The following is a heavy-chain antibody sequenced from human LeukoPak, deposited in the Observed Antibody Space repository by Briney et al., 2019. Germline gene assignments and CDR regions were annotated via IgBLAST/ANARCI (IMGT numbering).Heavy chain of an antibody. D-gene: IGHD3-10*01. CDR2: ISSSSSYI. Sequence: PGGSLRLSCAASGFTLSSYSMNWVRQAPGKGLQWFSSISSSSSYIYYADSVKGRFTISRDNAKKSLYLEMNSLRAEDTAVYYCARVPMTRGVVIDHMDVWGKGTTVTISS. V-gene: IGHV3-21*01. J-gene: IGHJ6*03. CDR3: ARVPMTRGVVIDHMDV. CDR1: GFTLSSYS.